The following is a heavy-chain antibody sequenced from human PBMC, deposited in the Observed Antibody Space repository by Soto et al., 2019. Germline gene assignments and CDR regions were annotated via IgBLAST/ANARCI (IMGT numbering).Heavy chain of an antibody. V-gene: IGHV4-30-4*01. D-gene: IGHD1-26*01. CDR3: ARAVRGSYYDY. CDR2: IYYSGST. CDR1: GGSISSGDYY. J-gene: IGHJ4*02. Sequence: PSETLSLTCTVSGGSISSGDYYWSWIRQHPGKSLEWIGYIYYSGSTYYNPSLKSRVTISVDTSKNQFSLKLSSVTAADTAVYYCARAVRGSYYDYWGQGTLVTVSS.